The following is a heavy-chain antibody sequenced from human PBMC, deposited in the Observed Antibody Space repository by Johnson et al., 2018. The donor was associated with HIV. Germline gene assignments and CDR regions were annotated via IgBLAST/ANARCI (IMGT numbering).Heavy chain of an antibody. CDR3: ARDRVITFGGVIGRGAFDI. Sequence: QMQLVESGGGVVQPGGSLRLYCAASGFTFSSYAMHWVRQAPGKGLEWVAVISYDGSNKYYADSVKGRFTISRDNSKNTLYLQMNSLRAEDTAVYYCARDRVITFGGVIGRGAFDIWGQGTMVTVSS. D-gene: IGHD3-16*02. CDR1: GFTFSSYA. J-gene: IGHJ3*02. V-gene: IGHV3-30-3*01. CDR2: ISYDGSNK.